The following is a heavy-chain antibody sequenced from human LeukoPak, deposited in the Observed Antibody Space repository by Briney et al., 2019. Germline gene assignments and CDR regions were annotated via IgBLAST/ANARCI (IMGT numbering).Heavy chain of an antibody. Sequence: PGGSLRLSCSASGFTFDDYAVSWFRQAPGKGLEWVGFIRSKAFGGTPEYAASVRGTFTISRDDSKSIAYLQMNSLKTEETAVNYCTRNRVTVHFDYWSRETRVTVSS. CDR3: TRNRVTVHFDY. D-gene: IGHD4-23*01. J-gene: IGHJ4*02. CDR1: GFTFDDYA. V-gene: IGHV3-49*03. CDR2: IRSKAFGGTP.